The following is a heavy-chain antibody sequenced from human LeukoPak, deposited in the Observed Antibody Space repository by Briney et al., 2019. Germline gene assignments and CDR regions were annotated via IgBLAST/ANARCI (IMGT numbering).Heavy chain of an antibody. Sequence: GGSLRLSCAASAFTFSSYAMHWVRQAPGKGLEWVAVISYDGSNKYYADSVKGRFTISRDNSKNTLYLQMNSLRAENTAVYYCASYNYDILTGYYKSDYYYGMDVWGQGTTVTVSS. J-gene: IGHJ6*02. CDR1: AFTFSSYA. CDR2: ISYDGSNK. V-gene: IGHV3-30*04. CDR3: ASYNYDILTGYYKSDYYYGMDV. D-gene: IGHD3-9*01.